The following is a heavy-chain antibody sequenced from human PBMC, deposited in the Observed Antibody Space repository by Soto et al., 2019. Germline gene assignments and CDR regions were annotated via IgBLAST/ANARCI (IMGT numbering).Heavy chain of an antibody. CDR2: ISYDGSNK. D-gene: IGHD4-17*01. V-gene: IGHV3-30*18. CDR3: AKDTYGGRRGLFDY. CDR1: GFTFSSYG. Sequence: GGSLRLSCAASGFTFSSYGMHWVRQAPGKGLEWVAVISYDGSNKYYADSVKGRFTISRDNSKNTLYLQMNSLRAEDTAVYYCAKDTYGGRRGLFDYWGQGTLVTVSS. J-gene: IGHJ4*02.